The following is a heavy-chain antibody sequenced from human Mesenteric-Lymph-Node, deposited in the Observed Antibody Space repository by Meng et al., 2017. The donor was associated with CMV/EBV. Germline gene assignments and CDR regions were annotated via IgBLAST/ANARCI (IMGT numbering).Heavy chain of an antibody. V-gene: IGHV3-7*01. J-gene: IGHJ3*02. CDR2: IKQDGSDK. Sequence: GGSLRLSCAASGFTFTNYWMSWVRQAPGKGLERVANIKQDGSDKYFVDSVKGRFTISRDNAKNSLYLQMSSLRAEDTAVYYCAKDEYSSSWTGAFDIWGQGTMVTVSS. D-gene: IGHD6-13*01. CDR1: GFTFTNYW. CDR3: AKDEYSSSWTGAFDI.